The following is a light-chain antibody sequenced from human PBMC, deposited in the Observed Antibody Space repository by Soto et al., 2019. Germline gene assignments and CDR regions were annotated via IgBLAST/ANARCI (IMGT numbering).Light chain of an antibody. CDR2: GAS. CDR3: EQYNDSLY. J-gene: IGKJ5*01. V-gene: IGKV3-15*01. CDR1: QSVRSN. Sequence: ETVMTQSPATLSVSPGERATLSCRASQSVRSNLAWYQHKPGQAPRLPIYGASTTATGIAARFSVSVSETSFTLTITGVQSEDCADYYCEQYNDSLYVGQRTGMEI.